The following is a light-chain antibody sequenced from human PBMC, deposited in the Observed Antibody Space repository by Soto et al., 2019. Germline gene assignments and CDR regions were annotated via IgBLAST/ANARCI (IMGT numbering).Light chain of an antibody. CDR3: SLYTSSSTLMV. CDR2: DVS. CDR1: SSDVGGYNY. Sequence: QSVLTQPASVSGSPGQSITISCTGTSSDVGGYNYVTWHQQHPGKAPKLMIYDVSNRPSGVSNRFSGSKSGNTASLTISGRQAEDEADYYCSLYTSSSTLMVFGGGTKLTVL. V-gene: IGLV2-14*01. J-gene: IGLJ2*01.